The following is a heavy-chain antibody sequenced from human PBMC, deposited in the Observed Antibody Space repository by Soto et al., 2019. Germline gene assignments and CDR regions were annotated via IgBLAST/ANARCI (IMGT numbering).Heavy chain of an antibody. CDR2: IKREADGGTA. CDR3: TTRLYYSDSSGHARDFDY. D-gene: IGHD3-22*01. Sequence: EVQLVESGGGLVKPGGSLTLSCTASGFTFRNAWMSWVRQAPGKGLEWVGRIKREADGGTADYAAPVKGRVTISRDDSKNTLFLQMSSLKTEDTAVYFCTTRLYYSDSSGHARDFDYWGQGTLVTVSS. J-gene: IGHJ4*02. CDR1: GFTFRNAW. V-gene: IGHV3-15*01.